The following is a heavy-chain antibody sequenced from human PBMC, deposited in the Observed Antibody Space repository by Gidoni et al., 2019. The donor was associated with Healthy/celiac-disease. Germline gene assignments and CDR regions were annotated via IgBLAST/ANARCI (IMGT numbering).Heavy chain of an antibody. Sequence: QVQLQQWGAGLLKPSETLSLTCAVYGGSFSGYYWSWIRQPPGKGLEWIGEINHSGSTNYNPSLKSRVTISVDTSKNQFSLKLSSVTAADTAVYYCARGAIQYGSGRSTPYYYYGMDVWGQGTTVTVSS. CDR3: ARGAIQYGSGRSTPYYYYGMDV. D-gene: IGHD3-10*01. CDR2: INHSGST. J-gene: IGHJ6*02. CDR1: GGSFSGYY. V-gene: IGHV4-34*01.